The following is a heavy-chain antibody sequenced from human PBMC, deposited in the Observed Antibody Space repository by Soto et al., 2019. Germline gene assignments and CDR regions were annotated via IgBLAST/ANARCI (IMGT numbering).Heavy chain of an antibody. CDR3: ARAHYYDSSGYYPLLGGMDV. D-gene: IGHD3-22*01. J-gene: IGHJ6*02. Sequence: ASVKVSCKASGGTFSSYAISWVRQAPGQGLEWMGGIIPIFGTANYAQKFQGRVTITADESTSTAYMELRSLRSEDTAVYYCARAHYYDSSGYYPLLGGMDVWGQGTTVTVSS. V-gene: IGHV1-69*13. CDR2: IIPIFGTA. CDR1: GGTFSSYA.